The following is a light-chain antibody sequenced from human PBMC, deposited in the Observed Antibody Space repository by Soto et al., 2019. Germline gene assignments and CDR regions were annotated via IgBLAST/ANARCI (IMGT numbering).Light chain of an antibody. CDR3: QKYDTVPWA. J-gene: IGKJ1*01. V-gene: IGKV1-27*01. Sequence: DIQMTQSPSSLSASLGDRVTITCRASQGIKKYVAWYQQKPGKVPKLLIYAASSLQSGVPSRFSGSGSGTDFTLTISSLQPEDFATYYCQKYDTVPWAFGQGTKVDIK. CDR2: AAS. CDR1: QGIKKY.